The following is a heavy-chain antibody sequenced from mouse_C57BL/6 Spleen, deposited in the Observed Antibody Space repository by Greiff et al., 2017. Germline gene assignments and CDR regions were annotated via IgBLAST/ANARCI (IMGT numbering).Heavy chain of an antibody. J-gene: IGHJ3*01. CDR3: ANWDEIAY. D-gene: IGHD4-1*01. Sequence: VQLQQPGAELVKPGASVKLSCKASGYTFTSYWMHWVKQRPGRGLEWIGRIAPNSGGTKYNEKFKSKATLTVDKPSSTAYMRLSSLTSEDSAVYYCANWDEIAYWGQGTLVTVSA. CDR1: GYTFTSYW. V-gene: IGHV1-72*01. CDR2: IAPNSGGT.